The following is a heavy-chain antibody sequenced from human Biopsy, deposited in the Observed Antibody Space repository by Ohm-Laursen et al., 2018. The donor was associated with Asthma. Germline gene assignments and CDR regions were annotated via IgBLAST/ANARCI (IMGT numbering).Heavy chain of an antibody. V-gene: IGHV1-69*13. CDR1: GGTFNTYV. J-gene: IGHJ4*02. CDR3: AREAGSCISRTCYSLDF. Sequence: VPSVTVSCQSLGGTFNTYVIGWVRQAPGHGLEWLGVINFVFCTTTYPQKFQDRVTITADDSPSTVYMELSSLRSEDTVVYYCAREAGSCISRTCYSLDFWGQGTLVTVSS. CDR2: INFVFCTT. D-gene: IGHD2-2*01.